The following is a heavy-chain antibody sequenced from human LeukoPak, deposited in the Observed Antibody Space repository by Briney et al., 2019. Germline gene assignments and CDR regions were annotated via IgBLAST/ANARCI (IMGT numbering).Heavy chain of an antibody. J-gene: IGHJ4*02. V-gene: IGHV3-30*02. CDR3: AKDVVTNYYGSGRSFDY. CDR2: IRSDGSNK. Sequence: PGGSLRLSSAGSGFSFSSYCMHWVRQAPGKGLEWMDFIRSDGSNKYYADSVKGRFTISRDNSKNTLYLQMNSLRAEDTALYYCAKDVVTNYYGSGRSFDYWGQGTLVTVSS. CDR1: GFSFSSYC. D-gene: IGHD3-10*01.